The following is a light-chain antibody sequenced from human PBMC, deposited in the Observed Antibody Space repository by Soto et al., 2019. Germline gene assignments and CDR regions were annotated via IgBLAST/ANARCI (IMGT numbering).Light chain of an antibody. CDR1: QSVSRN. J-gene: IGKJ1*01. V-gene: IGKV3-15*01. CDR3: QQYNNWLWT. CDR2: DAS. Sequence: EIVMTQSPATLSVSPGERATLSCRASQSVSRNLAWYQQKPGQAPRILIHDASTRATGISVRFSGSGSGTEFTLTIRSLQSEDFAVYYCQQYNNWLWTFGQGTKVEIK.